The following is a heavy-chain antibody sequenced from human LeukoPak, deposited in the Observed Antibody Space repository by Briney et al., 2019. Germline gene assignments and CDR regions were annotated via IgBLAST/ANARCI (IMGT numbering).Heavy chain of an antibody. CDR1: GFTFSSYA. J-gene: IGHJ4*02. V-gene: IGHV3-30*18. CDR3: AKTRRYSYGYYFDY. Sequence: SGGSLRLSCAASGFTFSSYAMHWVRQSLGKGLEWVAVMSYDGFNKYYAGSVKGRFTISRDNSKNTLYLQMNSMRAEDTAVYYCAKTRRYSYGYYFDYWGQGTLVTVSS. D-gene: IGHD5-18*01. CDR2: MSYDGFNK.